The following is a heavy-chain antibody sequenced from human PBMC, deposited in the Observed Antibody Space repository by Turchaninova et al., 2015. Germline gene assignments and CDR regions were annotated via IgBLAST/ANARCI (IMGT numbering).Heavy chain of an antibody. D-gene: IGHD4-23*01. CDR3: ARDPATVASRFDY. CDR1: GGSFCGYY. Sequence: QVQLQQWGAGLLQPSETLSLTCAVSGGSFCGYYWSWIRQPPGKGLDGIGEINHSGSTNYNPSLKSRVTISVDTSKNQFSLKLSSVTAADTAVYYCARDPATVASRFDYWGQGTLVTVSS. V-gene: IGHV4-34*01. J-gene: IGHJ4*02. CDR2: INHSGST.